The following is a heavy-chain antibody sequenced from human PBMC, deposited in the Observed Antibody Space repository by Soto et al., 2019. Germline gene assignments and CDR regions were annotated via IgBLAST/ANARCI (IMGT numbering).Heavy chain of an antibody. Sequence: GASVKVSCKASGYTFTSYYMHWVRQAPGQGLEWMGIINPSGGSTSYAQKFQGRVTMTRDTSTSTAYMELTSLRYEDTAVYYCAGYNWNDRGMDVWGQGTTVTVSS. CDR1: GYTFTSYY. D-gene: IGHD1-20*01. V-gene: IGHV1-46*01. CDR2: INPSGGST. J-gene: IGHJ6*02. CDR3: AGYNWNDRGMDV.